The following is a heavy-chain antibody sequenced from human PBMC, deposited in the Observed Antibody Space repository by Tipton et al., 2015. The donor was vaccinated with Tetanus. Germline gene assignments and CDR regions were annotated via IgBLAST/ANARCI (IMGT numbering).Heavy chain of an antibody. V-gene: IGHV4-61*01. J-gene: IGHJ4*02. CDR3: ARADYGDYAAHVDY. CDR1: GGTISSSTYY. Sequence: TLSPTCPVSGGTISSSTYYWSWIRQPPGKGLEWIGSVYYSGSTNYSPSLQSRVTISVDTSKSQFFLILSSVTAADTAVYYCARADYGDYAAHVDYWGQGGLVTVSS. CDR2: VYYSGST. D-gene: IGHD4-17*01.